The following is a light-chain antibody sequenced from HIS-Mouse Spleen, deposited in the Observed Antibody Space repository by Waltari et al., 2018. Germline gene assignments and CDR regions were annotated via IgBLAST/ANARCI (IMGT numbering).Light chain of an antibody. CDR1: QSISSW. CDR3: QQYNSYSTWT. V-gene: IGKV1-5*03. Sequence: DIQMTQSPSTLSASVGDRVTITCPASQSISSWLAWYQQKPGKAPKLLIYKASSLESGVPSRFSGSGSGKEFTLTSSSMQPDDFATYYCQQYNSYSTWTFGQGTKVEIK. CDR2: KAS. J-gene: IGKJ1*01.